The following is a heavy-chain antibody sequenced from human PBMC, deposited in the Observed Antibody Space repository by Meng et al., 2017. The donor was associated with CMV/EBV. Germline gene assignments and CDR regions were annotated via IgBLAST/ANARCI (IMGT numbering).Heavy chain of an antibody. CDR1: GYSFTSYW. CDR3: ARLCFPGAGGECYYYGMDV. J-gene: IGHJ6*02. Sequence: KVSCKGSGYSFTSYWIGWVRQMPGKGLEWMGIIYPGDPDTRYSPSFQGQVTISADKSISTAYLQWSSLKASDTAMYYCARLCFPGAGGECYYYGMDVWGQGTTVTVSS. CDR2: IYPGDPDT. V-gene: IGHV5-51*01. D-gene: IGHD3-16*01.